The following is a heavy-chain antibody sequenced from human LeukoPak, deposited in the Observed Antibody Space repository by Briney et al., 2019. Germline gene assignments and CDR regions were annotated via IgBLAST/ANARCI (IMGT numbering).Heavy chain of an antibody. J-gene: IGHJ3*02. CDR2: MNPNSGNT. Sequence: ASVKVSCKASGYTFTSYVINWVRQATGQGLEWMGWMNPNSGNTGYAQKFQGRVTMTRNTSISTAYMELSSLRSEDTAVYYCARGLVEPQQLVWNAFDIWGQGTMVTVSS. CDR1: GYTFTSYV. CDR3: ARGLVEPQQLVWNAFDI. V-gene: IGHV1-8*01. D-gene: IGHD6-13*01.